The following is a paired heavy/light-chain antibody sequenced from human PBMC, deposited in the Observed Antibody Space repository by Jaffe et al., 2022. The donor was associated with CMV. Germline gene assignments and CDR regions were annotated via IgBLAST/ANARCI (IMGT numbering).Heavy chain of an antibody. CDR1: GFSLSTSGMC. J-gene: IGHJ4*02. CDR3: AIHVRGRGIVGALRSPYYFDY. V-gene: IGHV2-70*15. D-gene: IGHD1-26*01. CDR2: IDWDDDK. Sequence: QVTLRESGPALVKPTQTLTLTCTFSGFSLSTSGMCVSWIRQPPGKALEWLARIDWDDDKYYSTSLKTRLTISKDTSKNQVVLTMTNMDPVDTATYYCAIHVRGRGIVGALRSPYYFDYWGQGTLVTVSS.
Light chain of an antibody. V-gene: IGKV4-1*01. Sequence: DIVMTQSPDSLAVSLGERATINCKSSQSVLYSSNNKNYLAWYQQKPGQPPKLLIYWASTRESGVPDRFSGSGSGTDFTLTISSLQAEDVAVYYCQQYYSTQITFGQGTRLEIK. CDR2: WAS. CDR1: QSVLYSSNNKNY. CDR3: QQYYSTQIT. J-gene: IGKJ5*01.